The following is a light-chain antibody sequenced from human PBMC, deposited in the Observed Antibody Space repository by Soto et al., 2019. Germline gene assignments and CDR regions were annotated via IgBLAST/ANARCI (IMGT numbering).Light chain of an antibody. Sequence: EIVLTQSPGTLSLSPGERATLSCRASQSVRSSYLAWYQQKPGQAPRPLIYGASSSAIGIPDRFSGSGSGTDFTLTISRLEPEDFAVYYCQQYGSSPWTFGQGTKVEIK. CDR1: QSVRSSY. V-gene: IGKV3-20*01. CDR2: GAS. CDR3: QQYGSSPWT. J-gene: IGKJ1*01.